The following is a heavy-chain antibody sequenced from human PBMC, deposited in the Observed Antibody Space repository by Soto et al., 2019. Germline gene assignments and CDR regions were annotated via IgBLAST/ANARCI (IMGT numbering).Heavy chain of an antibody. V-gene: IGHV3-30*18. Sequence: QVQLVESGGGVVQPGRSLRLSCATSGFSFSSFGLHWVRQAPGKGLEWVAVISFDGSNKYYVDSVKGRFTISRDNSKNTLYLPMNSLRAEDTAVYYCAKGFSRYRPMAVDYWGQGTLVTVSS. D-gene: IGHD3-10*01. CDR2: ISFDGSNK. CDR1: GFSFSSFG. J-gene: IGHJ4*02. CDR3: AKGFSRYRPMAVDY.